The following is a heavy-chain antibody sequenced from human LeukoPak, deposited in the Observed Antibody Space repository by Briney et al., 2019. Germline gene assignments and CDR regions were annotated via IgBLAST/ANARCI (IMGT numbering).Heavy chain of an antibody. CDR1: GGSFSGYY. V-gene: IGHV4-34*01. CDR3: ARADYGDYSLDY. CDR2: INHSGST. D-gene: IGHD4-17*01. J-gene: IGHJ4*02. Sequence: SETLSLTCAVYGGSFSGYYRSWIRQPPGKGLEWIGEINHSGSTNYNPSLKSRVTISVDTSKNQFSLKLSSVTAADTAVYYCARADYGDYSLDYWGQGTLVTVSS.